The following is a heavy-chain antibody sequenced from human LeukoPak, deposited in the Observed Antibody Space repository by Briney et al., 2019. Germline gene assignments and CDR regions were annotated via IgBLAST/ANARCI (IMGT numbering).Heavy chain of an antibody. CDR1: GGSFSGYY. CDR2: INHSGST. J-gene: IGHJ4*02. Sequence: SETLSLTCAVYGGSFSGYYWSWIRQPPGKGLEWIGEINHSGSTNYNPSLKSRVTISADTSKNQFSLKLSSVTAADTAVYYCARGTGWYYYWGQGTLVTVSS. V-gene: IGHV4-34*01. D-gene: IGHD6-19*01. CDR3: ARGTGWYYY.